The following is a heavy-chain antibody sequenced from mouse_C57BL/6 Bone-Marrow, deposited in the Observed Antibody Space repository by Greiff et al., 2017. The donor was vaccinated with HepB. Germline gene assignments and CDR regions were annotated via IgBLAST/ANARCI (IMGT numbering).Heavy chain of an antibody. CDR2: IYPRSGNT. D-gene: IGHD1-1*01. CDR1: GYTFTSYW. V-gene: IGHV1-55*01. CDR3: ARWVHYGSSSH. J-gene: IGHJ3*01. Sequence: VQLQQPGAELVKPGASVKMSCKASGYTFTSYWITWVKQRPGQGLEWIGEIYPRSGNTYYNEKFKGKATLTADKSSSTAYMELRSLTSEDSAVYFCARWVHYGSSSHWGQGTLVTVSA.